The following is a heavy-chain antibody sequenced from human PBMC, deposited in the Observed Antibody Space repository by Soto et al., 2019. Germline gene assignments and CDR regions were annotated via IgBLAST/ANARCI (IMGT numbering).Heavy chain of an antibody. Sequence: QVQLQQWGAGLLKPSETLSLTCAVYGGSFSGYYWSWIRQPPGKGLEWIGEINHSGSTNYNPSLKSRVAISVAPPQNQFSLKLSSVTAADTAVYYCARPAIPAAVSAFDYWGQGTLVTVSS. CDR2: INHSGST. CDR1: GGSFSGYY. D-gene: IGHD6-13*01. V-gene: IGHV4-34*01. CDR3: ARPAIPAAVSAFDY. J-gene: IGHJ4*02.